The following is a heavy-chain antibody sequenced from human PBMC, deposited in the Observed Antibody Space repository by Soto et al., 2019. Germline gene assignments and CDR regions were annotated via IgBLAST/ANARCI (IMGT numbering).Heavy chain of an antibody. V-gene: IGHV4-39*02. Sequence: QLQLQESGPGLVKPSETMSLTCTVSSGSISSTTYYWAWIRQPPGKGLERIGSIYYTGLTYYDPPPSLKSQVTISVDTSKNDYSLKLSSVTAADTAVYYCARLRPGQGYCSSTVCYGALDMWGQGTMVTVSS. D-gene: IGHD2-2*01. CDR2: IYYTGLT. J-gene: IGHJ3*02. CDR1: SGSISSTTYY. CDR3: ARLRPGQGYCSSTVCYGALDM.